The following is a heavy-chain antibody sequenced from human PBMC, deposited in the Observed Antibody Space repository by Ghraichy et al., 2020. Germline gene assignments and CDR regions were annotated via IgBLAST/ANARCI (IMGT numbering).Heavy chain of an antibody. CDR2: ISGGVDST. J-gene: IGHJ4*02. CDR1: GITISVYG. CDR3: AKDSPVLTV. V-gene: IGHV3-23*01. D-gene: IGHD2-15*01. Sequence: GESLNISCAASGITISVYGMSWVRQAPGKGLEWVSAISGGVDSTYYADSVKGRFTISRDSSKNTLYLQMNSLRAEDTAVYYCAKDSPVLTVWGQGTLVTVSS.